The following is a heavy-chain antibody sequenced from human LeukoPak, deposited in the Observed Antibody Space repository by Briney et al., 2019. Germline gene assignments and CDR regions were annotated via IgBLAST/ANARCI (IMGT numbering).Heavy chain of an antibody. J-gene: IGHJ4*02. CDR3: ARDYGSRGSSSYPFDN. CDR2: IDESGGSI. Sequence: GGSLRLSCAATGFTFSSDAMSWVRQAPGKGLEWVSGIDESGGSIYYADSVKGRFTISRDNSKNTLDLQMNSLRAEDTAVYYCARDYGSRGSSSYPFDNWSQGTLATVSP. D-gene: IGHD3-10*01. V-gene: IGHV3-23*01. CDR1: GFTFSSDA.